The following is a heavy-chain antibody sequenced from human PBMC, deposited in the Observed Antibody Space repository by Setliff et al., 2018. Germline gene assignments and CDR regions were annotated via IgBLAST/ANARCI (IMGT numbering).Heavy chain of an antibody. CDR2: ISSSSSTR. CDR1: GITFSCYS. V-gene: IGHV3-48*04. CDR3: ARGGYSSGWYVTASLNFDY. Sequence: GSLRPSCAASGITFSCYSMNWVRQAPGKGLEWVSYISSSSSTRYYADSVKGRFTISRDYAKNSLYLQMNSLRAEDTAVYYCARGGYSSGWYVTASLNFDYWGQGTLVTVSS. D-gene: IGHD6-19*01. J-gene: IGHJ4*02.